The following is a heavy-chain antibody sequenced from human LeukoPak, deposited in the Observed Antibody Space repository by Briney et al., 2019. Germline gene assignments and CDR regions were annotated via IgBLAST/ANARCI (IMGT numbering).Heavy chain of an antibody. CDR3: ARGGRGTILGVLRNWFDP. J-gene: IGHJ5*02. CDR1: GGSFSGYY. Sequence: KSSETLSLTCAVYGGSFSGYYWSWIRQPPGKGLEWIGEISHSGSTNYNPSLKSRVTISVDTSKNQFSLKLSSVTAADTAVYYCARGGRGTILGVLRNWFDPWGQGTLVTVSS. V-gene: IGHV4-34*01. D-gene: IGHD3-3*01. CDR2: ISHSGST.